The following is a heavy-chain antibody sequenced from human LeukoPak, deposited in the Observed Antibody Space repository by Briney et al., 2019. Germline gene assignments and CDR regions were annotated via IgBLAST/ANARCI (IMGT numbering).Heavy chain of an antibody. V-gene: IGHV3-23*01. D-gene: IGHD6-13*01. Sequence: GGSLGLSCAASGFTFSNYAMSWVRQAPGKGLEWVSTISNSGDATYYADSVKGRFTISRDNAKNSLYLQMNSLRAEDTAVYYCARADIVAAAGYYYYYGMDVWGQGTTVTVSS. CDR1: GFTFSNYA. CDR2: ISNSGDAT. J-gene: IGHJ6*02. CDR3: ARADIVAAAGYYYYYGMDV.